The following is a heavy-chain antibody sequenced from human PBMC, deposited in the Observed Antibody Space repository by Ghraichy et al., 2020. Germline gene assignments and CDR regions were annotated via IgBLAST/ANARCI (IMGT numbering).Heavy chain of an antibody. V-gene: IGHV4-61*01. D-gene: IGHD2-2*02. Sequence: LSLTCSVSGGSVRSASHYWTWIRQPPGKGLEWIGYIHYTGTTKYNPSLKNGVTISLDTSKNQFSLHLNSVTAADTAVYYCARDVSDCDTPSCYSGWVYFYYGLDVWGQGTTVTVSS. J-gene: IGHJ6*02. CDR3: ARDVSDCDTPSCYSGWVYFYYGLDV. CDR1: GGSVRSASHY. CDR2: IHYTGTT.